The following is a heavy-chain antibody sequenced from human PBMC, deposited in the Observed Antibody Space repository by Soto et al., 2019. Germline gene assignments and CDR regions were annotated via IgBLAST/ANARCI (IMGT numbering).Heavy chain of an antibody. CDR2: INAGNGNT. CDR3: ARGLGLYYFDY. CDR1: GYTFTSYA. Sequence: ASVKVSCKASGYTFTSYAMHWVRQAPGQGLEWMGWINAGNGNTKYSQKFQGRVTITRDTSASTAYMELSSLRSEDTAVYYCARGLGLYYFDYWGQGTLVTSPQ. D-gene: IGHD1-26*01. J-gene: IGHJ4*02. V-gene: IGHV1-3*01.